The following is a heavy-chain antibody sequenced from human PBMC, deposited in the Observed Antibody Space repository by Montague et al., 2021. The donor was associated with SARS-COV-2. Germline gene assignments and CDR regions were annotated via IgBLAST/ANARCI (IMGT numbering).Heavy chain of an antibody. Sequence: SLRLSCAASGFTFSSYAMHWVRQAPGKELEWVAVISYDGSNKYYXDSVKGRFTISRDNSKNTLYLQMNSLRAEDTAVYYCARELTYYGMDVWGQGTTVTVSS. D-gene: IGHD2-21*02. V-gene: IGHV3-30-3*01. J-gene: IGHJ6*02. CDR3: ARELTYYGMDV. CDR2: ISYDGSNK. CDR1: GFTFSSYA.